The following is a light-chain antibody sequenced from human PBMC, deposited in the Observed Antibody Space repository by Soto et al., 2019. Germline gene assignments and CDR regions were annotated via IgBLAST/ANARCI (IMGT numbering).Light chain of an antibody. CDR1: QTIDSN. Sequence: IQMSQSPATLSVSPGERATLSCRASQTIDSNVAWYQQRPGQAPRLLIYRASGRATGIPARFSGSGSGTEFTLTIGRLESEDSAVYYCQQYQSLWTFGQGTKVDIK. CDR2: RAS. V-gene: IGKV3-15*01. J-gene: IGKJ1*01. CDR3: QQYQSLWT.